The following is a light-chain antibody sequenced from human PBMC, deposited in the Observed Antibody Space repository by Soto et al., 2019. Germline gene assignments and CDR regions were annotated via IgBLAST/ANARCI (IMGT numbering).Light chain of an antibody. J-gene: IGKJ1*01. CDR2: GAS. CDR3: QKLNAYPPWT. CDR1: QSVSSN. Sequence: EIVMTQSPATLSVSPGARAPLSCRARQSVSSNLAWYQQHPGQAPRLLIYGASTRATGIPARFSGSGSGTEFSLTINSLQAEDFATYFCQKLNAYPPWTFGQGTKVDIK. V-gene: IGKV3-15*01.